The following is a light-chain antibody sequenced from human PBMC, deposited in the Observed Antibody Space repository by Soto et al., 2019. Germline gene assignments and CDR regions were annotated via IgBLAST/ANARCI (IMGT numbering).Light chain of an antibody. CDR2: EVT. J-gene: IGLJ2*01. Sequence: QSALTQPPSASGSLGQSVTISCTGTSSDVGGYNYVSWHQQHPGKAPKVMIYEVTKRPPGVPDRFSGSKSGNTASLTVSGLQAEDEADYYCSSFAGGGNPVLLGGGTPLTGL. CDR3: SSFAGGGNPVL. CDR1: SSDVGGYNY. V-gene: IGLV2-8*01.